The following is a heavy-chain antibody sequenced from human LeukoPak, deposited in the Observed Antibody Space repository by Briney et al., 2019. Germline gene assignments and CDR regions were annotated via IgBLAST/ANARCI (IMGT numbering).Heavy chain of an antibody. Sequence: SSQTLSLTCAVSGGSISSGGYSWSWIRQPPGKGLEWIGYIYYSGSTNYNPSLKSRVTISVDTSKNQFSLKLSSVAAADTAVYYCARDKYSSSFDPWGQGTLATVSS. D-gene: IGHD6-19*01. V-gene: IGHV4-61*08. J-gene: IGHJ5*02. CDR1: GGSISSGGYS. CDR3: ARDKYSSSFDP. CDR2: IYYSGST.